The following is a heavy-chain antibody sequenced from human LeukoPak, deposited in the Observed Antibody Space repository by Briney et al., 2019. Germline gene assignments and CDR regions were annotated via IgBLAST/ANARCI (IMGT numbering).Heavy chain of an antibody. CDR1: GYTFTSHD. D-gene: IGHD5-18*01. CDR2: MNPNSGNT. V-gene: IGHV1-8*01. J-gene: IGHJ4*02. CDR3: ARRYSYAFDY. Sequence: ASVKVSCKASGYTFTSHDINWVRQATGQGLEWMGWMNPNSGNTGHAQKFQGRVTMTRNTSISTVYMELSILRSEDTAVYYCARRYSYAFDYWGQGALVTVSS.